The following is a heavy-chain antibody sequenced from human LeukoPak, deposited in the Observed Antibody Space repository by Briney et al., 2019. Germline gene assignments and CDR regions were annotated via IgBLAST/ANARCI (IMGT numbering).Heavy chain of an antibody. V-gene: IGHV3-53*01. CDR2: IYSGGST. J-gene: IGHJ4*02. CDR3: ARPPPYSGSYHYFDF. CDR1: GFTVSSNY. D-gene: IGHD1-26*01. Sequence: PGGSLRLSCAASGFTVSSNYMSWVRQAPGKGLEWVSVIYSGGSTYHADSVKGRFTISRDNSKNTLYLQMNSLRAEDTAVYYCARPPPYSGSYHYFDFWGQGTLVTVSS.